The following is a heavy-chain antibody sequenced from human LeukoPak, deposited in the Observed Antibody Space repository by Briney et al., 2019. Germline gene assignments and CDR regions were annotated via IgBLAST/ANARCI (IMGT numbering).Heavy chain of an antibody. D-gene: IGHD3-10*01. CDR1: GFTFSCYA. Sequence: PGGSLRLSCAASGFTFSCYAMRWVRQAPGKGLEWVSAISGSGGSTYYDDSVKGRFTITRDNSKNTLYLQMNSLRAEDTAVYYCAKVQGSGFRRVIDFDYWGQGTLVTVSS. J-gene: IGHJ4*02. V-gene: IGHV3-23*01. CDR2: ISGSGGST. CDR3: AKVQGSGFRRVIDFDY.